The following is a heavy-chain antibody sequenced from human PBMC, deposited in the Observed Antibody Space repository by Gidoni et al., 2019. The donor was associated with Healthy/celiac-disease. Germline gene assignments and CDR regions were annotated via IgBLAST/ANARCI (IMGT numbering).Heavy chain of an antibody. J-gene: IGHJ5*02. D-gene: IGHD2-15*01. CDR1: GGSISSGGYS. Sequence: QLQLQESGSGLAQPSQTLSLTFPVSGGSISSGGYSRSWIRQPPGKGLEWIGYIYPSGSTYYKPSLKSRVTISVDRSKNQFSLKLNSVTAADTAVYYCARAEGYCSGGSCPGRFDPWGQGTLVTVSS. CDR2: IYPSGST. V-gene: IGHV4-30-2*01. CDR3: ARAEGYCSGGSCPGRFDP.